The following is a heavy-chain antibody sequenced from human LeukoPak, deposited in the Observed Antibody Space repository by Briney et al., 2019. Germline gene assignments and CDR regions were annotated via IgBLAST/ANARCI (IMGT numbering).Heavy chain of an antibody. Sequence: GGSLRLSCAASGLIFSAYWMNWVRQAPGKGLEWVATISQDGSEKYYVDSVKGRFTISRDNAKNSLYLQMNSLRAEDTAVYFCAGEPTYEGLIYWGQGTLVTVSS. J-gene: IGHJ4*02. CDR3: AGEPTYEGLIY. D-gene: IGHD5-12*01. CDR2: ISQDGSEK. CDR1: GLIFSAYW. V-gene: IGHV3-7*01.